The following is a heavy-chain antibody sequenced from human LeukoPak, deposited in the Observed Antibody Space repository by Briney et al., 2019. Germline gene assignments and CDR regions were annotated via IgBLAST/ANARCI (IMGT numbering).Heavy chain of an antibody. CDR2: IDPSDSYT. V-gene: IGHV5-10-1*01. CDR3: ARHGEVAATPDNSGLDY. J-gene: IGHJ4*02. CDR1: GYNFTSYW. Sequence: GESLRISCKGSGYNFTSYWISWGRHMPGKGLEWMGRIDPSDSYTNYSPSFQGHVTISADKSISTAYLQWSSLKASDTAMYYCARHGEVAATPDNSGLDYWGQGTLVTVFS. D-gene: IGHD2-15*01.